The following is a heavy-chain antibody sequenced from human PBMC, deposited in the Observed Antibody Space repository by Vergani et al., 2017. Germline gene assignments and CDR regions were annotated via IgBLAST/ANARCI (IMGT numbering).Heavy chain of an antibody. Sequence: QVQLVESGGGLVKPGGSLRLSCAASGFTFSDYYMSWIRQAPGKGLEWVSYISSSSSYTNYADSVKGRFTISRDNAKNSLYLQMNSLRAEDTAVYYCARYGTGSYYSYYYYGMDVWGQGTTGTVSS. CDR1: GFTFSDYY. D-gene: IGHD3-10*01. J-gene: IGHJ6*02. CDR2: ISSSSSYT. V-gene: IGHV3-11*06. CDR3: ARYGTGSYYSYYYYGMDV.